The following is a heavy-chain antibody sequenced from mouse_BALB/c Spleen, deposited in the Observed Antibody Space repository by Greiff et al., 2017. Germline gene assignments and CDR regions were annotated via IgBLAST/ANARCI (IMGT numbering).Heavy chain of an antibody. J-gene: IGHJ2*01. CDR2: IDPETGGT. V-gene: IGHV1-15*01. CDR3: ARYYATVVADY. CDR1: GYTFTDYE. Sequence: VQLQQSGAELVRPGASVTLSCKASGYTFTDYEMHWVKQTPVHGLEWIGAIDPETGGTAYNQKFKGKATLTADKSSSTAYMELSSLTSEDSAVYYCARYYATVVADYWGQGTTLTVSS. D-gene: IGHD1-1*01.